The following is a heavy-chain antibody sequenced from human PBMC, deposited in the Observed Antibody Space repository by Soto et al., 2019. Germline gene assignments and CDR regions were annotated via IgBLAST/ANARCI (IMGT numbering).Heavy chain of an antibody. Sequence: QVQLVESGGGVVQPGRSLRLSCAASGFTFSSYAMHWVRQAPGKGLEWVAVISDDGSNTYYADSVKGRFTISRDNSKNTLYLQMNSRRADDTAVYYCARGDGGDDGSGGSCYLTRIAVDGLYYDYYGMDVWGQGTTVTVSS. V-gene: IGHV3-30-3*01. CDR1: GFTFSSYA. J-gene: IGHJ6*02. CDR3: ARGDGGDDGSGGSCYLTRIAVDGLYYDYYGMDV. CDR2: ISDDGSNT. D-gene: IGHD2-15*01.